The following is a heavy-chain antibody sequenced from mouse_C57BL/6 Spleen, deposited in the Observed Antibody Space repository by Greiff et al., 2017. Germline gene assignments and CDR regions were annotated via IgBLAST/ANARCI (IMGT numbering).Heavy chain of an antibody. V-gene: IGHV1-26*01. D-gene: IGHD4-1*01. CDR2: INPNNGGT. CDR3: ARGGANWVYFDY. Sequence: EVQLQQSGPELVKPGASVKISCKASGYTFTDYYMNWVKQSHGKSLEWIGDINPNNGGTSYNQKFKGKATLTVDKSSSTAYMELRSLTSEDSAVYYCARGGANWVYFDYWGQGTTLTVSS. J-gene: IGHJ2*01. CDR1: GYTFTDYY.